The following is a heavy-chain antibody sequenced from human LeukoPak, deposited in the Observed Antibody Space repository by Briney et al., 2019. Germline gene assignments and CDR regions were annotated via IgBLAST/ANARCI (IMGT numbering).Heavy chain of an antibody. Sequence: GGSLRLSCAASGFTVSSNYMSWVRQAPGKGLEWVSAISGSGGSTYYADSVKGRFTISRDNSKNTLYLQMNSLRAEDTAVYYCAQERPNGYDLICGGDCYGPGYFDYWGQGTLVTVSS. J-gene: IGHJ4*02. CDR1: GFTVSSNY. CDR2: ISGSGGST. CDR3: AQERPNGYDLICGGDCYGPGYFDY. V-gene: IGHV3-23*01. D-gene: IGHD2-21*02.